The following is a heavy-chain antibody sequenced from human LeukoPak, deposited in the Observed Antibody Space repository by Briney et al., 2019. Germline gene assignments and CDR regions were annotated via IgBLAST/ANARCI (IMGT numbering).Heavy chain of an antibody. V-gene: IGHV3-21*01. D-gene: IGHD6-19*01. J-gene: IGHJ5*02. CDR3: ARDNGSGWYH. CDR1: GFTFSGFW. CDR2: ISSSSSSYI. Sequence: PGGSLRLSCAASGFTFSGFWMSWVRQAPGRGLEWVSSISSSSSSYIYYADSVKGRFTISRDNAKNSLYLQMNSLRAEDTAVYYCARDNGSGWYHWGQGTLVTVSS.